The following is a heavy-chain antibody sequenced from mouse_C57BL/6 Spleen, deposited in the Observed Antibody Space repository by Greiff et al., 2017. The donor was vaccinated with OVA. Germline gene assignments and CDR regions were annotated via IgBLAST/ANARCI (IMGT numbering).Heavy chain of an antibody. V-gene: IGHV1-69*01. D-gene: IGHD1-1*01. CDR2: IDPSDSYT. J-gene: IGHJ4*01. CDR3: ARSGGSLYYAMDY. CDR1: GYTFTSYW. Sequence: KQSCKASGYTFTSYWMHWVKQRPGQGLEWIGEIDPSDSYTNYNQKFKGKSTLTVDKSSSTAYMQLSSLTSEDSAVYYCARSGGSLYYAMDYWGQGTSVTVSS.